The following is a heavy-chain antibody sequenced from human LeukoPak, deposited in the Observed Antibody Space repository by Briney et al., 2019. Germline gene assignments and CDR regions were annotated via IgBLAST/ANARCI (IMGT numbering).Heavy chain of an antibody. CDR1: GFTFSSYA. J-gene: IGHJ3*02. Sequence: GGSLRLSCAASGFTFSSYAMSWVRQAPGKGLEWVSAISGSGGSTYYADSVKGRFTISRDNSKNTLYMQMNSLRAEDTAVYYCAKDLFAAATFQVFDAFDIWGQGTMVTVSS. D-gene: IGHD2-15*01. CDR3: AKDLFAAATFQVFDAFDI. CDR2: ISGSGGST. V-gene: IGHV3-23*01.